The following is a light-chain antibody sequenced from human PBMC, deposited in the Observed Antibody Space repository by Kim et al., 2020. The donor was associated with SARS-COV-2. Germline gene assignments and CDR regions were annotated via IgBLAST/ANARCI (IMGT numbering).Light chain of an antibody. J-gene: IGLJ3*02. V-gene: IGLV3-19*01. CDR3: NSRDSSGNLNWV. CDR1: SLRSYY. Sequence: LGQTVRITCQGDSLRSYYANWYQQKPGQAPVLVVYDKNNRPSGIPDRFSGSSSRNTASLTITGAQAEDEADYYCNSRDSSGNLNWVFGGGTQLTVL. CDR2: DKN.